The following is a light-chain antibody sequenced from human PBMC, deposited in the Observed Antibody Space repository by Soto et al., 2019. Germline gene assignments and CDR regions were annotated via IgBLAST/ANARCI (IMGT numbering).Light chain of an antibody. V-gene: IGKV3-15*01. CDR1: QSVSSN. Sequence: EIVMTQSPATLSVSPGERATISCRASQSVSSNLAWYQQKPGQAPRLLIYGASTRATGIPARFSGSGSGTEFTLTISSLQSEDFAVYYCQQYNNRLTFGGGTKVDIK. CDR3: QQYNNRLT. CDR2: GAS. J-gene: IGKJ4*01.